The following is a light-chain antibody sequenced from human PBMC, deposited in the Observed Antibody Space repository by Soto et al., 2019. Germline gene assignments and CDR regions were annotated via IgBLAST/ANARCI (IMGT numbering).Light chain of an antibody. J-gene: IGKJ1*01. CDR2: RAS. V-gene: IGKV3-15*01. CDR1: QNIYYN. CDR3: LQYHNLWA. Sequence: ILISPSPATVSVSPGESATLSCRASQNIYYNVAWYQHRPGQAPRLLIYRASTRAPGVPARFSGSGSGTEFTLTISSLQPEDFTVYSCLQYHNLWAFGQGTKVDIK.